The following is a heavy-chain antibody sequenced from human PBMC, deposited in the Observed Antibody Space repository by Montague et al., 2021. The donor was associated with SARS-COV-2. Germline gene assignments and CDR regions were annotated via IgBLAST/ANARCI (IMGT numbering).Heavy chain of an antibody. D-gene: IGHD2-21*02. CDR3: AIHYSEVTRIFDS. CDR2: SGDT. Sequence: SGDTYYNLSLKSRITMSIDTSKNQFSLKLSSVTAADTAIYFCAIHYSEVTRIFDSWCQGIMVTVSS. J-gene: IGHJ3*02. V-gene: IGHV4-31*02.